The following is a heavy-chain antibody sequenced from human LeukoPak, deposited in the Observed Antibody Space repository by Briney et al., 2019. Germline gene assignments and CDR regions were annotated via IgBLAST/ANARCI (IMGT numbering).Heavy chain of an antibody. CDR1: GYTFTGYY. D-gene: IGHD4-17*01. Sequence: AASVKVSCKASGYTFTGYYMHWVRQAPGQGLEWMGWINPNSGGTNYAQKFQGRVTMTRDTSISTAYMELSRLRSDDTAVYYCARDLVDYGDYRDYWGQGTLVTVSS. CDR3: ARDLVDYGDYRDY. J-gene: IGHJ4*02. V-gene: IGHV1-2*02. CDR2: INPNSGGT.